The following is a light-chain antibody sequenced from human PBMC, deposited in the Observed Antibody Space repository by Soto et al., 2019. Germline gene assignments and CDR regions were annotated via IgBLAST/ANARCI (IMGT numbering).Light chain of an antibody. CDR3: QQYGSSPSP. CDR2: GAS. J-gene: IGKJ4*01. V-gene: IGKV3-20*01. Sequence: EIVLTQSPGTLSLSPGERATLSCRTSQSFSSSYLAWYQQKPGHAPRLLIYGASSRATGIPDRFSGSGSGTDFTLTISRLEPEDFAVYYCQQYGSSPSPFGGGTKVDI. CDR1: QSFSSSY.